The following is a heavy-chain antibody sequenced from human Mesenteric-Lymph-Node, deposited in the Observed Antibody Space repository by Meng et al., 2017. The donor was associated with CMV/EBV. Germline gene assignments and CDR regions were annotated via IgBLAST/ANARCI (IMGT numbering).Heavy chain of an antibody. J-gene: IGHJ6*02. CDR2: LYYGGNT. Sequence: SETLSLTCSVSGDSIRGSRYYWGWIRQPPGKGLEWIGSLYYGGNTYHNPSLKSRVTISVDTSKNQFSLKLSSVTAADTAVYYCARGSGTTVRARYYYYGMDVWGQGTTVTVSS. V-gene: IGHV4-39*07. CDR1: GDSIRGSRYY. D-gene: IGHD4-17*01. CDR3: ARGSGTTVRARYYYYGMDV.